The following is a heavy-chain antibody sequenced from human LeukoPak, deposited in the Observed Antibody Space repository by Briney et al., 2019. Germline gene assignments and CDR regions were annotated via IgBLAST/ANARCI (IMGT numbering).Heavy chain of an antibody. CDR1: GYTFTGYY. Sequence: ASVKVSCKASGYTFTGYYMHWVRQAPGQGLEWMGRINPNSGGTNYAQKFQGRVTMTRDTSISTAYMELSRLRSDDTAVYYCARVVRDCSSTSCYAGSTDYYYYKDVWGKGTTVTVSS. CDR3: ARVVRDCSSTSCYAGSTDYYYYKDV. D-gene: IGHD2-2*01. J-gene: IGHJ6*03. CDR2: INPNSGGT. V-gene: IGHV1-2*06.